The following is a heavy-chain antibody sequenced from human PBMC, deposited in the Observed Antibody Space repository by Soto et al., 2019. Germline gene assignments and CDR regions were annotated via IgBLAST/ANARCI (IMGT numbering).Heavy chain of an antibody. CDR1: GFIFTRYS. Sequence: GGSLRLSCAGSGFIFTRYSMNWVRHAPGKGLEWVSSISSTTNYIYYGDSMKGRFTISRDNAKNSLYLEMNSLRAEDTAVYYCARESEDLTSNFDYWGQGTLVTVSS. J-gene: IGHJ4*02. V-gene: IGHV3-21*06. CDR2: ISSTTNYI. CDR3: ARESEDLTSNFDY.